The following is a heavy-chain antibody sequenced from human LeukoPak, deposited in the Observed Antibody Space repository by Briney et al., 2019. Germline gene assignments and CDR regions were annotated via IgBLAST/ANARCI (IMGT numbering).Heavy chain of an antibody. D-gene: IGHD3-10*01. J-gene: IGHJ4*02. V-gene: IGHV3-74*01. CDR1: GFTFSSYW. Sequence: GGSLRLSCAASGFTFSSYWMHWVRQAPGKGLVWVSRINSDGSSTSYADSVKGRFTISRDNAKNTLYLQMNSLRAEDTAVYYCASVVSPYYGSEIHDYWGQGTLVTVSS. CDR2: INSDGSST. CDR3: ASVVSPYYGSEIHDY.